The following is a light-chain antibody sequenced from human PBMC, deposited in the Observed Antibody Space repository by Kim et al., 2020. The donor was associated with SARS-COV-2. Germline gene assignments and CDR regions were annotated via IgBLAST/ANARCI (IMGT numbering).Light chain of an antibody. V-gene: IGKV1-13*02. CDR1: QGISSA. CDR2: DAS. Sequence: ASVGDRVTITCRASQGISSALAWYQQKPGKAPKLLIYDASSLESAVPSRFSGSGSGTDFTLTISSLQPEDFATYYCQQFNSYPHTFGQGTRLEIK. CDR3: QQFNSYPHT. J-gene: IGKJ5*01.